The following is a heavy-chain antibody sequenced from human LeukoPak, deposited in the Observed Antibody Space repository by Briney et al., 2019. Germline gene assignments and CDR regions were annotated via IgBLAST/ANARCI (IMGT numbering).Heavy chain of an antibody. D-gene: IGHD6-13*01. CDR2: ISYDGSNK. J-gene: IGHJ4*02. Sequence: GGSLRLSCAASGFTFSSYAMHWVRQASGKGLEWVAVISYDGSNKYYADSVKGRFTISRDNSKNTLYLQMNSLRAEDTAVYYCARGDSSSWPDYWGQGTLVTVSS. CDR1: GFTFSSYA. V-gene: IGHV3-30*11. CDR3: ARGDSSSWPDY.